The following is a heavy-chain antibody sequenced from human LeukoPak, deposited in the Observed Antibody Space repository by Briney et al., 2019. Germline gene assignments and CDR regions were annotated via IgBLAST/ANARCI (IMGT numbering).Heavy chain of an antibody. D-gene: IGHD6-13*01. CDR2: INPSGGST. V-gene: IGHV1-46*01. CDR3: ARDQVGAAGTDY. CDR1: GYTFTSYY. J-gene: IGHJ4*02. Sequence: ASVKVSCKASGYTFTSYYMHWVRQAPGQGLEWMGIINPSGGSTSYAQKFQGRVTMTRDTSASTVYMELSSLRSEDTAVYYCARDQVGAAGTDYWGQGTLVTVSS.